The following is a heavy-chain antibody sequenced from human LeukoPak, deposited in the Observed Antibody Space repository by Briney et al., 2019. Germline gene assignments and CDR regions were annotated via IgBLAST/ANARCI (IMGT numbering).Heavy chain of an antibody. Sequence: ASVKVSCKASGYTFTSYGISWVRQAPGQGLEWMGWISAYNGNTNHAQKLQGRVTMTTDTSTSTAYMELRSLRSDDTAVYYCAREPSKYYDFWSGNGYYFDYWGQGTLVTVSS. J-gene: IGHJ4*02. CDR3: AREPSKYYDFWSGNGYYFDY. V-gene: IGHV1-18*01. CDR2: ISAYNGNT. D-gene: IGHD3-3*01. CDR1: GYTFTSYG.